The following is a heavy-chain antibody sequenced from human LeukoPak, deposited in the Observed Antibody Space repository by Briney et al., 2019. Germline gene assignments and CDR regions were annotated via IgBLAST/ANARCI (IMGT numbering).Heavy chain of an antibody. CDR1: GYTFTNYG. J-gene: IGHJ4*02. Sequence: ASVKVSCKASGYTFTNYGITWVRQARGQGVEWMGWISAYNGNTNYAQNLQGRVTMTTDTSKSTVYMELSSLRSDDTAIYYCARVSYRSSSSDFDYWGQGTLVTVSS. V-gene: IGHV1-18*01. CDR2: ISAYNGNT. D-gene: IGHD6-6*01. CDR3: ARVSYRSSSSDFDY.